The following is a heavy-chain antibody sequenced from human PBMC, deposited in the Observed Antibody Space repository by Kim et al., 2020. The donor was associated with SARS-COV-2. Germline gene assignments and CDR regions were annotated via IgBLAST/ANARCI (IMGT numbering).Heavy chain of an antibody. CDR3: AKVRVGPSIGEDMLDC. V-gene: IGHV3-23*01. J-gene: IGHJ4*02. Sequence: VKGRFTVSRDNTKNTMDLQMNSLRAEETAVYYCAKVRVGPSIGEDMLDCWGQGTLVTVSS. D-gene: IGHD2-15*01.